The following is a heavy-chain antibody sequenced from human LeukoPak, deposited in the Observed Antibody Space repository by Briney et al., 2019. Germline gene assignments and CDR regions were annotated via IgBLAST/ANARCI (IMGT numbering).Heavy chain of an antibody. D-gene: IGHD3-22*01. V-gene: IGHV3-7*02. CDR2: IKQDGSEK. Sequence: GGSLRLSCAASGFTFSNYGMSWVRQAPGKGLEWVANIKQDGSEKYYVDSVKGRFTISRDNARNSLYLQMNSLRAEDTAVYYCASGGPHYYDTSGYYGIDYWGQGSLVTVSS. CDR3: ASGGPHYYDTSGYYGIDY. CDR1: GFTFSNYG. J-gene: IGHJ4*02.